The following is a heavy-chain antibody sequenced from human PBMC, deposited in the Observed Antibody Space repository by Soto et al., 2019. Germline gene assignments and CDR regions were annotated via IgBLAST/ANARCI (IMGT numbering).Heavy chain of an antibody. CDR3: ARAHHSGSYYAFDY. D-gene: IGHD1-26*01. V-gene: IGHV1-69*02. J-gene: IGHJ4*02. Sequence: ASVKVSCKASGGTFSSYTISWVRQAPGQGLEWMGRIIPILGIANYAQKFQGRVTITADKSTSTAYMELSSLRSEDTAVYYCARAHHSGSYYAFDYWGQGTLVTVSS. CDR1: GGTFSSYT. CDR2: IIPILGIA.